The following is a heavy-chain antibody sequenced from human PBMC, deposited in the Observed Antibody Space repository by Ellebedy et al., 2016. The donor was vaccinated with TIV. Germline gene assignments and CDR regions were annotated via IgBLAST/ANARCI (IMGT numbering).Heavy chain of an antibody. J-gene: IGHJ4*02. V-gene: IGHV3-21*01. CDR2: ISSSSSYI. CDR3: AREVGYMSSSLSFDY. D-gene: IGHD6-13*01. Sequence: GESLKISXAASGFTFSSYSMNWVRQAPGKGLEWVSSISSSSSYIYYADSVKGRFTISRDNAKNSLYLQMNSLRAEDTAVYYCAREVGYMSSSLSFDYWGQGTLVTVSS. CDR1: GFTFSSYS.